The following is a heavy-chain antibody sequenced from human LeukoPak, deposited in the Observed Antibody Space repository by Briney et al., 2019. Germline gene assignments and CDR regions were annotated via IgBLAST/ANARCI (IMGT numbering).Heavy chain of an antibody. CDR3: AREDSSGYYYGMDV. D-gene: IGHD3-22*01. J-gene: IGHJ6*02. CDR1: GYTFTSYA. CDR2: INAGNGNT. Sequence: ASVKVSCKASGYTFTSYAMHWVRQAPGQRLEWMGWINAGNGNTKYSQKFQGRVTITRDTSASTAYMELSSLRSEDTAVYYCAREDSSGYYYGMDVWGQGTTVTVSS. V-gene: IGHV1-3*01.